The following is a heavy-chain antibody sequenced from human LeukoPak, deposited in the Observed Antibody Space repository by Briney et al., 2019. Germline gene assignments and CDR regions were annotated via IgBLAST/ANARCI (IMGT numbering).Heavy chain of an antibody. V-gene: IGHV1-18*01. D-gene: IGHD3-10*01. CDR2: ISAYNGNT. Sequence: ASVKVSCKASGYTFTSYGISWVRQAPGQGLEWMGWISAYNGNTNYAQKLQGRVTITRNTSISTAYMELSSLRSEDTAVYYCARGVTMVRGVIIMRRWFDPWGQGTLVTVSS. CDR1: GYTFTSYG. CDR3: ARGVTMVRGVIIMRRWFDP. J-gene: IGHJ5*02.